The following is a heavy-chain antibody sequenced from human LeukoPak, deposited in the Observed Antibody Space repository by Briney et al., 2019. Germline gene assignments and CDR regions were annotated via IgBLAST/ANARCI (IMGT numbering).Heavy chain of an antibody. CDR1: GYTFTSYY. Sequence: ASVKVSCKASGYTFTSYYMHWMRQAPGQGLEWMGIINPSGGSTSYAQKFQGRVTMTRDTSTSTVYMELSSLRSEDTAVYYCARHVFLGGYGLDVWGQGTTVTVSS. V-gene: IGHV1-46*01. CDR3: ARHVFLGGYGLDV. D-gene: IGHD3-10*02. J-gene: IGHJ6*02. CDR2: INPSGGST.